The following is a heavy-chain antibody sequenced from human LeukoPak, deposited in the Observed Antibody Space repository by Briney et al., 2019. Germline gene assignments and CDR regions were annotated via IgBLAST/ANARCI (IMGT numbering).Heavy chain of an antibody. CDR2: INPNSGGT. V-gene: IGHV1-2*02. D-gene: IGHD2-2*01. CDR1: GYTFIAYY. Sequence: ASVKVSCKASGYTFIAYYMHWVRQAPGQGLEGMGLINPNSGGTNYAQKVQGRVTMTRDTSISTAYMDLSRLRSADTAVYYCARGMGVLVPAATWFDPWGQGTLVTVSS. CDR3: ARGMGVLVPAATWFDP. J-gene: IGHJ5*02.